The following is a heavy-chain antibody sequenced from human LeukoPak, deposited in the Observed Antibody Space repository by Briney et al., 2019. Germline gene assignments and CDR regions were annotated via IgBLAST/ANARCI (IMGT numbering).Heavy chain of an antibody. D-gene: IGHD6-19*01. CDR2: ISAYNGNT. CDR3: ATDDIAVAGTNFDY. V-gene: IGHV1-18*01. J-gene: IGHJ4*02. CDR1: GYTFTSYG. Sequence: ASVKVSCKASGYTFTSYGISWVRQAPGQGLEWMGWISAYNGNTNHAHHLQGRVTMTTDTSTSTAYMELRSLISDDTAVYFCATDDIAVAGTNFDYWGQGTLVTVSS.